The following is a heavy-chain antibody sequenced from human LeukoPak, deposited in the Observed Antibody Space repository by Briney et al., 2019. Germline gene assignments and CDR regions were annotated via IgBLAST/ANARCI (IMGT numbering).Heavy chain of an antibody. V-gene: IGHV2-5*01. CDR2: IYWNDDK. Sequence: KESGPTLVKPTQTLTLTCTFSGFSLSTSGVGVGWIRQPPGKALEWLALIYWNDDKRYSPSLKSRLTITKDTSKNQVVLTMINMDPVDTATYYCAHRLDLPLETYHDFWSGYYAAFDYWGQGTLVTVSS. CDR1: GFSLSTSGVG. CDR3: AHRLDLPLETYHDFWSGYYAAFDY. D-gene: IGHD3-3*01. J-gene: IGHJ4*02.